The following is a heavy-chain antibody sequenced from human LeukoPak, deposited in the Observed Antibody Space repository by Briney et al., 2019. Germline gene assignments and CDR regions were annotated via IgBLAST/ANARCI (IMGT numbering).Heavy chain of an antibody. V-gene: IGHV4-59*01. Sequence: SETLSLTCTVSGGSISTNNWSWIRQPPGKGLEWIGYIYYSGGTNYSPSLKSRVPISVDTSKNQFSLKLGSVTAADTAVYYCASLLGAARGPFDYWGQGTLVTVSS. J-gene: IGHJ4*02. D-gene: IGHD4/OR15-4a*01. CDR1: GGSISTNN. CDR2: IYYSGGT. CDR3: ASLLGAARGPFDY.